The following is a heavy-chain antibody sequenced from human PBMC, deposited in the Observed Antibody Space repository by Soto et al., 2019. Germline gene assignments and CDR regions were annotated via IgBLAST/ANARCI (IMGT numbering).Heavy chain of an antibody. CDR2: IYYSGST. Sequence: QLQLQESGPGLVKPSETLSLTCTVSGGSISSSSFHWGWIRQPPGKGLEWIGSIYYSGSTYYSPSLRSRVNMSVDPSKNQFSLKLSSVTAADTAVYYCARRERAAGTDWWFDPWGQGTLVTVSS. V-gene: IGHV4-39*01. CDR1: GGSISSSSFH. J-gene: IGHJ5*02. CDR3: ARRERAAGTDWWFDP. D-gene: IGHD6-13*01.